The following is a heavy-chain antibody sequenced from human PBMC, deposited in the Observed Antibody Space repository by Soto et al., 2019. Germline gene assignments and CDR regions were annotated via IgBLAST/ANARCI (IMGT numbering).Heavy chain of an antibody. CDR2: INSDGSST. Sequence: GGSLRLSCAASGFTFSSYWMHWVRQAPGKGLVWVSRINSDGSSTSYADSVKGRFTISRDNAKNTLYLQMNSLRAEDTAVYYCAKGVAAAANYYYYGMDVWGQGTTVTVSS. CDR3: AKGVAAAANYYYYGMDV. D-gene: IGHD6-13*01. CDR1: GFTFSSYW. V-gene: IGHV3-74*01. J-gene: IGHJ6*02.